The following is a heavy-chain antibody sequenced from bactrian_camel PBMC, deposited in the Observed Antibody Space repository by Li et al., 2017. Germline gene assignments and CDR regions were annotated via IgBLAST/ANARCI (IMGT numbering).Heavy chain of an antibody. V-gene: IGHV3S63*01. CDR1: GFSDNRC. CDR2: LSNYGIT. D-gene: IGHD3*01. J-gene: IGHJ4*01. Sequence: QLVESGGGSVQAGGSLRLSCVFSGFSDNRCMGWFRQSPRKEREEVALLSNYGITDYTSSVKGRFIISKDNGEKTLYLEMNDLTPEDSGMYFCATVGEPGLICSYNLLRRGYSGQGTQVTVS.